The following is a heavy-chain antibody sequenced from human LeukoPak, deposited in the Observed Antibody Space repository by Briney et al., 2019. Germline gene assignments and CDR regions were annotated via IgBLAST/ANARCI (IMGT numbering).Heavy chain of an antibody. Sequence: GGSLRLSCAAPGVTFSSYAMHWVRQAPGQGLESVSAITTNGGITYYADSVKGRFTISRDDSKKTLFLQMNSLRAEDTAVYFCAKQEIGTSWSVGYWGQGTLVSVSS. CDR2: ITTNGGIT. CDR3: AKQEIGTSWSVGY. J-gene: IGHJ4*02. D-gene: IGHD1-26*01. V-gene: IGHV3-64*02. CDR1: GVTFSSYA.